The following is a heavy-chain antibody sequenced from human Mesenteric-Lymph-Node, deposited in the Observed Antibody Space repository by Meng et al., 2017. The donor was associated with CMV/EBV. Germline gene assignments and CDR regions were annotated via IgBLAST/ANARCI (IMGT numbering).Heavy chain of an antibody. Sequence: SETLSLTCTVSGGSISSYYWSWIRQPPGKGLEWIGSVFHSGSAYYNPSLRSRVTVLEDTSKNQFSLKLNSVTAADTAVYYCARVGPYDDILTGSYRPYYFDYWGQGTLVTVSS. J-gene: IGHJ4*02. CDR1: GGSISSYY. V-gene: IGHV4-59*08. CDR2: VFHSGSA. D-gene: IGHD3-9*01. CDR3: ARVGPYDDILTGSYRPYYFDY.